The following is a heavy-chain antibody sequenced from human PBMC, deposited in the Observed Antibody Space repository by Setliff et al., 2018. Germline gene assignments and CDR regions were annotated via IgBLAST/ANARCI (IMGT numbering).Heavy chain of an antibody. D-gene: IGHD1-26*01. CDR3: ARDEPSNSGSSPLADY. CDR1: GYTFTSYA. Sequence: ASVKVSCKASGYTFTSYAMNWVRQAPGQGLEWMGWINTNTGNPTYAQGFTGRFVFSLDTSVSTAYLQISSLKAGDTAAYYCARDEPSNSGSSPLADYWGQGTLVTAPQ. V-gene: IGHV7-4-1*02. CDR2: INTNTGNP. J-gene: IGHJ4*02.